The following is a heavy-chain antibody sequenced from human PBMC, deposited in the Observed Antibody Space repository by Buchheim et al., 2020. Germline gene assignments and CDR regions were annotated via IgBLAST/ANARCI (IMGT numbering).Heavy chain of an antibody. CDR2: IYYSGST. D-gene: IGHD3-10*01. CDR3: ARDEGPMVRGVHTGYYYDGMDV. CDR1: GGSISSGGYY. V-gene: IGHV4-31*03. Sequence: QVQLQESGPGLVKPSQTLSLTCTVSGGSISSGGYYWSWIRQHPGKGLEWIGYIYYSGSTYYNPSLKSRVTISVDTSKNQFSLKLSSVTAADTAVYYCARDEGPMVRGVHTGYYYDGMDVWGQGTT. J-gene: IGHJ6*02.